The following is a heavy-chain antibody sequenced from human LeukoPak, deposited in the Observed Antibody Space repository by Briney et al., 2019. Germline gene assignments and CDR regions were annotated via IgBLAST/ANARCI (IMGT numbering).Heavy chain of an antibody. Sequence: SVKVSCKASGGTFSSYAISWVRQAPGQGLEWMGGIIPIFGTADYAQKFQGRVTITADESTSTAYMELSSLRSEDTAVYYCARARGVFTVRGYYFDYWGQGTLVTVSS. D-gene: IGHD3-10*01. CDR1: GGTFSSYA. V-gene: IGHV1-69*13. CDR2: IIPIFGTA. J-gene: IGHJ4*02. CDR3: ARARGVFTVRGYYFDY.